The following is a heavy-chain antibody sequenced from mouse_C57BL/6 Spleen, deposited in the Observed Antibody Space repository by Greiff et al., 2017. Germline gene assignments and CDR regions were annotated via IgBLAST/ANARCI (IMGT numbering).Heavy chain of an antibody. D-gene: IGHD2-13*01. V-gene: IGHV1-69*01. CDR3: AGGDYGYAMDY. CDR1: GYTFTSYW. Sequence: QVQLQQPGAELVMPGASVKLSCKASGYTFTSYWMHWVKQRPGQGLEWIGEIDPSDSYTNYNQKFKGKSTLTVDKSSSTAYMQLSSLTAEDSAVYCGAGGDYGYAMDYWGQGPSVTVSS. CDR2: IDPSDSYT. J-gene: IGHJ4*01.